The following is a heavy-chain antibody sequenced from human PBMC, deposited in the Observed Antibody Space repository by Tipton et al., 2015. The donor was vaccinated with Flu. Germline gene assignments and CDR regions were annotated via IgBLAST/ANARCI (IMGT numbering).Heavy chain of an antibody. CDR2: IYTTGST. Sequence: TLSLTCTVSGGSISSGSYYWSWIRQPAGKGLEWIGRIYTTGSTNYNPSLKSRVTMSIDTSKNQFSLKVTSLTAADTAVYYCARVWIGSYQTEGHNWFDPWGQGTLVTVSS. CDR1: GGSISSGSYY. D-gene: IGHD3-10*01. J-gene: IGHJ5*02. CDR3: ARVWIGSYQTEGHNWFDP. V-gene: IGHV4-61*02.